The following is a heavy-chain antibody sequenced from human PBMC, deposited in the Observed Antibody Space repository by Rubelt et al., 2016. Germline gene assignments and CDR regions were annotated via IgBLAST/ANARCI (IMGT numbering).Heavy chain of an antibody. CDR3: SRGRDSVEAAAFYVDY. D-gene: IGHD6-13*01. CDR1: TGGDHY. J-gene: IGHJ4*01. Sequence: TGGDHYMDWVRQAPGKGMEWVGRFRKKANSYTTEYAASVKGRFTISIDDSKNSLYLQMNSLKTEDTAVYYCSRGRDSVEAAAFYVDYLGHGTLVTVSS. CDR2: FRKKANSYTT. V-gene: IGHV3-72*01.